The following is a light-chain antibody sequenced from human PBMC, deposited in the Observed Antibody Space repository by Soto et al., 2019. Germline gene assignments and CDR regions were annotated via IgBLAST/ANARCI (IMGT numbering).Light chain of an antibody. Sequence: QSALTQPASVSGSPGQSITISCTGTSSDVGGYNYVSWYQQQPGKAPKLMIYDVSNRPSGVSNRFSGSKSGNTASLTISGLQAEDKADYYCSSYTSSSTLVFGGGTKVTVL. CDR1: SSDVGGYNY. V-gene: IGLV2-14*01. J-gene: IGLJ2*01. CDR3: SSYTSSSTLV. CDR2: DVS.